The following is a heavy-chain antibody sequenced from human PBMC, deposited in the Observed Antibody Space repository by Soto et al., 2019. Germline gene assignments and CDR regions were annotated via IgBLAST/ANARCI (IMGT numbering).Heavy chain of an antibody. J-gene: IGHJ4*02. Sequence: GGSLRLSCAASGFTFTRYSMNWVRQAPGKGLEWVSSISSTTNYIYYADSMKGRFTVSGDNAKNSVYLEMNSLSAEDTAVYYCARESEDLTSNFDYWGQGTLVTVSS. CDR3: ARESEDLTSNFDY. CDR2: ISSTTNYI. CDR1: GFTFTRYS. V-gene: IGHV3-21*01.